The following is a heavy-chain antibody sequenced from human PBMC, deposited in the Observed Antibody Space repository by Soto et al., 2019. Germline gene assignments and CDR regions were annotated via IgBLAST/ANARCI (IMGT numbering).Heavy chain of an antibody. CDR2: IIPIFGTA. CDR3: ARASSSGYYRSGFDY. D-gene: IGHD3-22*01. CDR1: GGTFSSYA. V-gene: IGHV1-69*13. Sequence: GASVKVSCKASGGTFSSYAISWVRQAPGQGLEWMGGIIPIFGTANYAQKFQGRVTITADESTSTAYMELSSLRSEDTAVYYCARASSSGYYRSGFDYWGQGTLVTVSS. J-gene: IGHJ4*02.